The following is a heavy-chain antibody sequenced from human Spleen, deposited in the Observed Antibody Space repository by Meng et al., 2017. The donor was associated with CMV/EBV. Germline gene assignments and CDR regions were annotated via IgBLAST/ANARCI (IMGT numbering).Heavy chain of an antibody. J-gene: IGHJ6*02. Sequence: SETLSLTCTVSGGSISTSTYYWGWIRQPPGKGLEWIGSIYYSGTSSYNPSLKSRVTMSVDTSKNQFSLKLSSVTAADTAVYYCARQGAYYDFWSGYSLYGMDVWGQGTTVTVSS. CDR3: ARQGAYYDFWSGYSLYGMDV. V-gene: IGHV4-39*01. D-gene: IGHD3-3*01. CDR1: GGSISTSTYY. CDR2: IYYSGTS.